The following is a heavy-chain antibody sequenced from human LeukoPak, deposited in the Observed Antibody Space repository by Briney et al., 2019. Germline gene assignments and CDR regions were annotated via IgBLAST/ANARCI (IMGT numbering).Heavy chain of an antibody. D-gene: IGHD2-15*01. J-gene: IGHJ2*01. CDR2: IYYSGST. Sequence: KPSETLSLTSTVSVGSISSYYWSWIRQPPGKGLEWIGNIYYSGSTNYNPSLKSRVTISVDTSKNQFSLKLSSVTAADTAVYYCARHAPEVAATQWYFDLWGRGTLVTVSS. V-gene: IGHV4-59*08. CDR1: VGSISSYY. CDR3: ARHAPEVAATQWYFDL.